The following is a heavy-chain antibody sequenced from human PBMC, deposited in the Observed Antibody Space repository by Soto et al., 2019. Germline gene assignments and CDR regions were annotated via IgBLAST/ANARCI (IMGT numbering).Heavy chain of an antibody. D-gene: IGHD6-6*01. CDR3: ARARMTFSAARPVYNWFDP. CDR1: GASVSSNSAA. V-gene: IGHV6-1*01. J-gene: IGHJ5*02. Sequence: SQTLSLTCAISGASVSSNSAAWNWIRQSPSRGLEWLGRTYYRSKWYNDYAVSVKSRITINPDTSKNQFSLQLNSVTPEDTAVYYCARARMTFSAARPVYNWFDPWGQGTLVTVSS. CDR2: TYYRSKWYN.